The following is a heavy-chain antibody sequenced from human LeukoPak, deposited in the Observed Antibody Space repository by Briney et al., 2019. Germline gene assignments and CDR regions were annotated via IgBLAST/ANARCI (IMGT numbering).Heavy chain of an antibody. CDR2: INQDASEI. CDR1: GFTFSTYW. J-gene: IGHJ4*02. V-gene: IGHV3-7*01. D-gene: IGHD2-21*02. CDR3: ATDRDNSDWQKRFDS. Sequence: GGSLRLSCAASGFTFSTYWMNWYRQAPGKGLEWVGNINQDASEINYVDSVRGRFTISRDNAKNSLHLRMNSLRAEDTAVYYCATDRDNSDWQKRFDSWGQGTLVTVSS.